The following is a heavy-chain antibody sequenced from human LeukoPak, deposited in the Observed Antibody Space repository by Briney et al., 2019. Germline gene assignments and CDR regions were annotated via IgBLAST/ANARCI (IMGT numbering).Heavy chain of an antibody. D-gene: IGHD6-19*01. V-gene: IGHV1-2*02. CDR3: AITLYSSGWYFDY. CDR2: INPNSGDT. CDR1: GYIFTGYY. Sequence: VASVKVSCKASGYIFTGYYMHWVRQAPGQGLEWMGWINPNSGDTNYAQKFQGRVTMTRDTSITTAYMELSRLRSDDTAVYYCAITLYSSGWYFDYWGQGTLVTVSS. J-gene: IGHJ4*02.